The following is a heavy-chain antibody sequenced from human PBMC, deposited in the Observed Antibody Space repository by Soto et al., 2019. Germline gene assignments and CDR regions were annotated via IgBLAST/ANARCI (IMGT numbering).Heavy chain of an antibody. V-gene: IGHV1-18*01. CDR3: ARDRGVAPPVAGNTHYYYYMDV. CDR1: GYSFTNYG. D-gene: IGHD6-19*01. CDR2: ISAYNGDT. J-gene: IGHJ6*03. Sequence: QAQLVQSGGEVKKPGASVKVSCKASGYSFTNYGITWVRQAPGQGCEWMGWISAYNGDTNYAEKLQGRVTMTTDASTSTSYLELRSLRSDDTALYYCARDRGVAPPVAGNTHYYYYMDVWAKGTTVTVSS.